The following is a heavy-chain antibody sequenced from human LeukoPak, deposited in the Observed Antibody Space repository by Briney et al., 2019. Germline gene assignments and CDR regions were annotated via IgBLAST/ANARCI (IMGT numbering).Heavy chain of an antibody. Sequence: SETLSLTCTVSGGSISSYYWSWIRQPPGKGLEWIGYIYYSGSTNYNPSLKSRVTISVDTSKNQFSLKLSSVTAADTAVYYCARGKRPFYYYTDVWGKGTTVTVS. J-gene: IGHJ6*03. CDR2: IYYSGST. V-gene: IGHV4-59*01. CDR3: ARGKRPFYYYTDV. CDR1: GGSISSYY.